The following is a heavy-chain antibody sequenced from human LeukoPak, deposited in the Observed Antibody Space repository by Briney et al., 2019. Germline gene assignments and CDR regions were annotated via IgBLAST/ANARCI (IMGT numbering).Heavy chain of an antibody. J-gene: IGHJ5*02. CDR3: AREISSWYRTEGRFDP. D-gene: IGHD6-13*01. Sequence: GGSLRLSCAASGFTFSNYWMTWVRQAPGRGLEWVANIKQDGSEKYYVDSVKGRLTISRDNAKNSLYLQMHSLRAEDTAVYYCAREISSWYRTEGRFDPWGQGTLVTVSS. V-gene: IGHV3-7*01. CDR1: GFTFSNYW. CDR2: IKQDGSEK.